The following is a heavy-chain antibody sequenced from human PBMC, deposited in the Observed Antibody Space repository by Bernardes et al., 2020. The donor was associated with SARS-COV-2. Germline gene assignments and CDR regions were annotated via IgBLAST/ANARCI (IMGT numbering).Heavy chain of an antibody. CDR3: VRDRALGAAGNLDW. V-gene: IGHV3-30-3*01. Sequence: GGSLRLSCATSGFTFSNSPMAWVRQAPGKGLAWVAVISYDGNNKNYADPVQGRFTISRDNSMKTLYLQMNDLRYEDTAVYYCVRDRALGAAGNLDWWGQGTLVTVSS. J-gene: IGHJ4*02. D-gene: IGHD7-27*01. CDR1: GFTFSNSP. CDR2: ISYDGNNK.